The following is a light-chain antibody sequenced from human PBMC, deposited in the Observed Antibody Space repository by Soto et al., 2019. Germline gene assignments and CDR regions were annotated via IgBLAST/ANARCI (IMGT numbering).Light chain of an antibody. CDR2: AVS. CDR1: SSDVGGYDQ. Sequence: QSALTQPASVSGSPGQSIAISCTGTSSDVGGYDQVSWYQQHPGKVPKLMIYAVSNRPSGVSDRFSGSQSGNTASLTISGLQAEDEAVYYCSSYTGSGTFFGGGTKLTVL. CDR3: SSYTGSGTF. J-gene: IGLJ2*01. V-gene: IGLV2-14*01.